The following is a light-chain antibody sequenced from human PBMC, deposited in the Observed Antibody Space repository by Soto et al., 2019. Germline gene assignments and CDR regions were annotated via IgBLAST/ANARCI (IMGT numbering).Light chain of an antibody. Sequence: DIQMTQSPSSLSASVGDRVTITCRASQSISNALNWYQRKPGKVPEFLIYSTSNLQSGVPSRFSGSGSGTDFTLTISSLQPEDFATYYCQQSYRTPYTFGQGTKLEIK. CDR1: QSISNA. CDR3: QQSYRTPYT. J-gene: IGKJ2*01. V-gene: IGKV1-39*01. CDR2: STS.